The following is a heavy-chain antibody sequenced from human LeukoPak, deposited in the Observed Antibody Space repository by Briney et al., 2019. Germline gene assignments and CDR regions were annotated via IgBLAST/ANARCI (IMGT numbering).Heavy chain of an antibody. V-gene: IGHV3-11*01. D-gene: IGHD3-10*01. J-gene: IGHJ4*02. CDR2: ISSSGSTI. CDR3: ATWETFDYYGSGSPLDY. Sequence: GGSLRLSCAASGFTFSDYYMSWIRQAPGKGLEWVSYISSSGSTIYYADSVKGRFTISRDNAKNSLYLQMNGLRAEDTAVYYCATWETFDYYGSGSPLDYWGQGTLVTVSS. CDR1: GFTFSDYY.